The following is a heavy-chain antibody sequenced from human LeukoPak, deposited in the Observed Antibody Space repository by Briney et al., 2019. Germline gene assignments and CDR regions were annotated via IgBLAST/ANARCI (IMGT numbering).Heavy chain of an antibody. D-gene: IGHD5-12*01. CDR3: AILYTGSPLDY. J-gene: IGHJ4*02. Sequence: GSLRLSCAASGFTFSSYAMNWVRQAPGRGLEWVSTISGSGNSTYYADSVKGRSTISRNNSKNPLYLQMNSLRAEDTAIYYCAILYTGSPLDYWDRGTLVSVSS. CDR2: ISGSGNST. CDR1: GFTFSSYA. V-gene: IGHV3-23*01.